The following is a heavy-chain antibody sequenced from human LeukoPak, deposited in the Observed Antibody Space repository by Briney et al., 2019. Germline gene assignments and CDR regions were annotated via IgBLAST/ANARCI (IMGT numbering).Heavy chain of an antibody. J-gene: IGHJ3*02. CDR2: IYYSGST. CDR1: GGSISSYY. V-gene: IGHV4-59*01. Sequence: SETLSLTCTVSGGSISSYYWTWIRQPPGKGLEWIGYIYYSGSTNYNPSLKSRVTISVDTSKNQFSLKLSSVTAADTAVYYCARGVEYYDSSGYPHSGAFDIWGQGTMVTVSS. CDR3: ARGVEYYDSSGYPHSGAFDI. D-gene: IGHD3-22*01.